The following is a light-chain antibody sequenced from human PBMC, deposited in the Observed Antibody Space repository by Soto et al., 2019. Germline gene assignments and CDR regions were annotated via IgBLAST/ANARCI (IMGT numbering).Light chain of an antibody. J-gene: IGKJ3*01. Sequence: EIVLTQSPGTLSLSPGERATLSCRASQSVSSSYLAWYQQKPGQAPRLLIYGASSRATGIPGRFSGSGSGTDFTLTISRLEPEDFAVYYCLQYGRSPFTFGPRTKVDIK. V-gene: IGKV3-20*01. CDR2: GAS. CDR3: LQYGRSPFT. CDR1: QSVSSSY.